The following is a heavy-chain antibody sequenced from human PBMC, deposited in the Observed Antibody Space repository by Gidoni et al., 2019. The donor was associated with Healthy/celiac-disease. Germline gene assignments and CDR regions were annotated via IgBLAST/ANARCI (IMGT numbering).Heavy chain of an antibody. D-gene: IGHD6-19*01. V-gene: IGHV4-31*03. Sequence: QVQLQESGPGLVKPSQNLSLTCTVPGGSISSGGYYWSWIRQHPGKGLEWIGYIYYSGSTYYNPSLKSRVTISVDTSKNQFSLKLSSVTAADTAVYYCARAQRWLEVKAAFDIWGQGTMVTVSS. J-gene: IGHJ3*02. CDR2: IYYSGST. CDR3: ARAQRWLEVKAAFDI. CDR1: GGSISSGGYY.